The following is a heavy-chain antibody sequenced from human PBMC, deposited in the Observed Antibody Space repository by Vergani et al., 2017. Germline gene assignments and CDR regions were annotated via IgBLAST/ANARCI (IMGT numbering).Heavy chain of an antibody. V-gene: IGHV3-7*01. J-gene: IGHJ4*02. D-gene: IGHD1-26*01. CDR2: IKQDGSEK. CDR3: AREKPAAGSGSYYPDY. Sequence: EVQLVESGGGLVQPGGSLRLSCAASGFTFSSYWMSWVRQAPGKGLEWVANIKQDGSEKYYVDSVKGRFTISRDNAKNSLYLQMNSLRAEDTAVYYCAREKPAAGSGSYYPDYWGQGTLVTVSS. CDR1: GFTFSSYW.